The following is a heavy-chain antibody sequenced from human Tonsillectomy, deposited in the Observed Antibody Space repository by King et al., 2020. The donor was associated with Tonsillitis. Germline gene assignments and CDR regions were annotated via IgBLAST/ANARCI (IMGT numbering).Heavy chain of an antibody. D-gene: IGHD5-18*01. CDR1: GYSFTSYW. Sequence: VQLVESGAEVKKPGESLRISCKGSGYSFTSYWISWVRQMPGKGLEWMGRIDPSDSYTNYSPSFQGPVTISADKSISTAYLQWSSLKASDTAMYYCARLDTPSFYYYNYMDVWGKGTTVTVSS. CDR3: ARLDTPSFYYYNYMDV. CDR2: IDPSDSYT. V-gene: IGHV5-10-1*03. J-gene: IGHJ6*03.